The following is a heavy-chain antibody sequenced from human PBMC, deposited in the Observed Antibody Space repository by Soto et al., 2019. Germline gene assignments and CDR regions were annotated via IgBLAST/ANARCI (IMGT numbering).Heavy chain of an antibody. D-gene: IGHD2-15*01. CDR3: VRGALGGAAASPYGMDV. J-gene: IGHJ6*02. CDR1: GFTFSNYD. Sequence: GGSLRLSCAASGFTFSNYDMHWVREATGKGLEWVSGIGTAGDPNYPGSVKGRFTISRENVKNSLYLQMNSLRGGDTAVYYCVRGALGGAAASPYGMDVWGQGTRGTVSS. CDR2: IGTAGDP. V-gene: IGHV3-13*05.